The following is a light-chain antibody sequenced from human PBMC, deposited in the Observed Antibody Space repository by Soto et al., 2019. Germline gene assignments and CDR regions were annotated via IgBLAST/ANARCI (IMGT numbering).Light chain of an antibody. CDR1: SSDVGGYHY. Sequence: QSALTQPRSVSGSPGQSVTISCTGTSSDVGGYHYVSWYQQHPGKAPKLMLYDVSKRPSGVPDRFSGSKSGNTASLTISGRQAEDEADYYCCSYAGRYTWVFGGGTKLTVL. CDR2: DVS. J-gene: IGLJ2*01. CDR3: CSYAGRYTWV. V-gene: IGLV2-11*01.